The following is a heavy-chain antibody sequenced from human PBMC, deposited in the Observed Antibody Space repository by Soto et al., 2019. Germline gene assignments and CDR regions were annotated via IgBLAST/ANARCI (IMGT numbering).Heavy chain of an antibody. J-gene: IGHJ6*02. V-gene: IGHV3-43*01. CDR3: ARETLSYGSALDV. CDR1: GFRFDDYN. CDR2: ITWNGGNS. Sequence: PGGSLRLSCAASGFRFDDYNIHWVRQAPGKGLEWVSLITWNGGNSYYADSVKGRFTISRDGTTESVSLQMTSLKREDTGLYFCARETLSYGSALDVWGQGTRSPSP. D-gene: IGHD3-16*01.